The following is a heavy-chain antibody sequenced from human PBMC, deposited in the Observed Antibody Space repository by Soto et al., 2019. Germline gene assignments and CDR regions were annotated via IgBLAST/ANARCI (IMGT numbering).Heavy chain of an antibody. D-gene: IGHD3-10*01. J-gene: IGHJ3*02. CDR2: ISVSVGST. V-gene: IGHV3-23*01. CDR3: AKYRGGLMALDDFDI. Sequence: GGSLRLSCAASGFTFSSYAMSWVRQAPGKGLEWVSAISVSVGSTYYADSVKGRFTISRDNSKNTLYLQMNSLRAEDTDVYYCAKYRGGLMALDDFDIWGQGTMVTVSS. CDR1: GFTFSSYA.